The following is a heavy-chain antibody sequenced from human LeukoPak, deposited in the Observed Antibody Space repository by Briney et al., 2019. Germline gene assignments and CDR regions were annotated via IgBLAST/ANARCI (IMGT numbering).Heavy chain of an antibody. Sequence: GGSLRLSCAASGFIFSNFPLHWVRQTPDKGLECVAIMSSDGNTKYYANSVRGRFTVSRDNSKNTLYLQMNSLRAEDTAVYYCARAYYYDSSGYLDYWGQGTLVTVSS. CDR2: MSSDGNTK. J-gene: IGHJ4*02. D-gene: IGHD3-22*01. CDR1: GFIFSNFP. V-gene: IGHV3-30-3*01. CDR3: ARAYYYDSSGYLDY.